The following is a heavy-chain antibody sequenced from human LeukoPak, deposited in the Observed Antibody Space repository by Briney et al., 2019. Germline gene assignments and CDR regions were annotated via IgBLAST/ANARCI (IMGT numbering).Heavy chain of an antibody. CDR2: VSYDGSNK. CDR3: ATIGDRRTGELYRIDY. CDR1: GFTFSNYA. Sequence: GGTLTLSCAASGFTFSNYAMHWGRHAPGKGLEWVAVVSYDGSNKYYADSVKGRFTISRDNSKNTLYLQMNSLRAEDAAIYYCATIGDRRTGELYRIDYWGQGTLVTVSS. V-gene: IGHV3-30-3*01. J-gene: IGHJ4*02. D-gene: IGHD7-27*01.